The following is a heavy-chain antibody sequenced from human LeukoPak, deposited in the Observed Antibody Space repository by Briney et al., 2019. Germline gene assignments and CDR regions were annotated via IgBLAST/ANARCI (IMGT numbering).Heavy chain of an antibody. CDR1: GVTLSGSA. D-gene: IGHD1-26*01. Sequence: PGGSLRLSCAAPGVTLSGSAMSCVRHAPGKGLEWVSAFSGGGGKTYYAASVKGRITISRENSKTSLYMQMNSLKAEDTAVYYCAKGLQWELPLDYWGQGAMVTVSS. J-gene: IGHJ4*02. CDR3: AKGLQWELPLDY. V-gene: IGHV3-23*01. CDR2: FSGGGGKT.